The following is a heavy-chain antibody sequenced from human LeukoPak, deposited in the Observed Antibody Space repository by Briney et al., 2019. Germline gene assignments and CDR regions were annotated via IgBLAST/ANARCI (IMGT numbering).Heavy chain of an antibody. Sequence: GGSLRLSCAASGFTFSDAWMSWVRQAPGKGLEWVSGISGSGGDTYYADSEKGRFTISRDNSKNTLYLQMNSLRVEDTAVYYCAKANKWESDYWGQGTLVTVSS. J-gene: IGHJ4*02. V-gene: IGHV3-23*01. D-gene: IGHD1-26*01. CDR3: AKANKWESDY. CDR1: GFTFSDAW. CDR2: ISGSGGDT.